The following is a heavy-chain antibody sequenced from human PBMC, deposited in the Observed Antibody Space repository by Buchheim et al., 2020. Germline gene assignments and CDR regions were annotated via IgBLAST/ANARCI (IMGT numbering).Heavy chain of an antibody. CDR1: GFTFSSYG. CDR3: AKEAVILEGYYYYMDV. V-gene: IGHV3-30*18. CDR2: ISYDGSNK. D-gene: IGHD3-16*02. J-gene: IGHJ6*03. Sequence: QVQLVESGGGVVQPGRSLRLSCAASGFTFSSYGMHWVRQAPGKGLEWVAVISYDGSNKYYADSVQGRFTISRDNSKNTPYLQMNSRRAEGTAVYYCAKEAVILEGYYYYMDVWGKGTT.